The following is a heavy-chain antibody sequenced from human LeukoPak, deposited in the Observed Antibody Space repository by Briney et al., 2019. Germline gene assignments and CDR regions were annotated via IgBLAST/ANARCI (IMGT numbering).Heavy chain of an antibody. D-gene: IGHD1-14*01. V-gene: IGHV5-51*01. J-gene: IGHJ5*02. CDR1: GDSFTSYW. CDR3: ARRKYYSTWFDP. Sequence: GESLKISCKFSGDSFTSYWIGLVRQMPGKGLEWMGIIYPADSDTQYSPSFQGQVTISADKSISTVYLQWSSLKASDTAFYYCARRKYYSTWFDPWGPGTLVTVSS. CDR2: IYPADSDT.